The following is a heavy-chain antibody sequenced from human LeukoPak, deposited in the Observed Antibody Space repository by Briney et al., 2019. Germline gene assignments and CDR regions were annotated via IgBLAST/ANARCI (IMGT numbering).Heavy chain of an antibody. CDR2: ISSSSSTI. D-gene: IGHD4-17*01. Sequence: GGSLRLSCAASGFTFSSYSMNWVRQAPGKGLEWVSYISSSSSTIYYADSVKGRFTISRDNAKNSLYLQMNSPRVEDTAVYYCARDTGDYNAFDIWGQGTMVTVSS. CDR1: GFTFSSYS. CDR3: ARDTGDYNAFDI. J-gene: IGHJ3*02. V-gene: IGHV3-48*01.